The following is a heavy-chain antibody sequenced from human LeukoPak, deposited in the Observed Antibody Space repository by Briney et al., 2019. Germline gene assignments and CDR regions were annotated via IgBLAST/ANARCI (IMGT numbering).Heavy chain of an antibody. V-gene: IGHV3-73*01. CDR3: TRYSSGSGFDY. CDR2: IRSKANSYAT. D-gene: IGHD6-19*01. Sequence: PGGSLRLSCAASGFTSSGSAMHWVRQASGKGLEWVGRIRSKANSYATAYAASVKGRFTISRDDSKNTAYLQMNSLKTEDTAVYYCTRYSSGSGFDYWGQGTLVTVSS. J-gene: IGHJ4*02. CDR1: GFTSSGSA.